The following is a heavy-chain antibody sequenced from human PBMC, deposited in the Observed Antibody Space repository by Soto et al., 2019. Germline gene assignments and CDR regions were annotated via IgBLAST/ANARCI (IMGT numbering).Heavy chain of an antibody. CDR1: GGTFSSYA. CDR2: IIPIFGTA. CDR3: ARADEDTMVRGLIRAYYYGMDV. J-gene: IGHJ6*02. Sequence: QVQLVQSGAEVKKPGSSVKVSCKASGGTFSSYAISWVRQAPGQGLEWMGGIIPIFGTANYAQKFQGRVTITADESTSTAYMELSSLRSEDTAVYYCARADEDTMVRGLIRAYYYGMDVWGQGTTVTVSS. V-gene: IGHV1-69*01. D-gene: IGHD3-10*01.